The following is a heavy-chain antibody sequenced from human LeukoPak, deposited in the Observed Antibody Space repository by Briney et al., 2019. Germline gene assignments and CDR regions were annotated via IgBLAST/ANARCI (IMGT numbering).Heavy chain of an antibody. CDR3: AREEYQLLYGFDY. D-gene: IGHD2-2*02. J-gene: IGHJ4*02. CDR1: GLTFSSYS. V-gene: IGHV3-48*01. CDR2: ISSSSSTI. Sequence: PGGSLRLSCAASGLTFSSYSMNWVRQAPGKGLEWVSYISSSSSTIYYADSVKGRSTISRNNVKNSLYLQMNSLRAEDTAVYYCAREEYQLLYGFDYWGQGTLVTVSS.